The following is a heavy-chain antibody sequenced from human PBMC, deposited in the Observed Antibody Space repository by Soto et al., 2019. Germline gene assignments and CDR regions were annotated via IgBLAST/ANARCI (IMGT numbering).Heavy chain of an antibody. Sequence: GASVKVSCKSSGYTFTNYGISCVRQAPGQGLGWMGWINVYNGNTKYAQKVQGRVTMTRDTSTSTVYMELSSLRSEDTAVYYCATRTRGEGAFDIWGQGTMVTVSS. V-gene: IGHV1-18*01. CDR1: GYTFTNYG. CDR2: INVYNGNT. J-gene: IGHJ3*02. D-gene: IGHD7-27*01. CDR3: ATRTRGEGAFDI.